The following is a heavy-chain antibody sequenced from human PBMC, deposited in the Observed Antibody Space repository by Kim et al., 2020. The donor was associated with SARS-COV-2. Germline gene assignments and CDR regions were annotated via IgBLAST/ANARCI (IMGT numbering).Heavy chain of an antibody. CDR2: ISSNSSYT. J-gene: IGHJ6*01. D-gene: IGHD3-10*01. CDR1: GFNFSNFG. CDR3: ARLRHFSVPRSYLLIV. Sequence: GGSLRLSCVASGFNFSNFGMSWVRQVPGKGLEWVSHISSNSSYTNYADSVRGRFTISRDNAKNSLYLQMNSLTAEDTAVYYCARLRHFSVPRSYLLIVW. V-gene: IGHV3-11*06.